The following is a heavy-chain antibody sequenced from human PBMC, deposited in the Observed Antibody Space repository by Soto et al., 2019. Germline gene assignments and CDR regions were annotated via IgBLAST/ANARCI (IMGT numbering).Heavy chain of an antibody. V-gene: IGHV3-30*18. Sequence: WWSLRLSCAGSVFAFSSYGMYCVRQAPRKGLEWVAVVSYDGSNEFYADSVKGRFTISRDNSKNTLYLQMHSPRAEDKAVYYSAKDKSIAVAGPGHYYYYNMDVWGQGNTVTVSS. CDR3: AKDKSIAVAGPGHYYYYNMDV. CDR2: VSYDGSNE. CDR1: VFAFSSYG. J-gene: IGHJ6*01. D-gene: IGHD6-19*01.